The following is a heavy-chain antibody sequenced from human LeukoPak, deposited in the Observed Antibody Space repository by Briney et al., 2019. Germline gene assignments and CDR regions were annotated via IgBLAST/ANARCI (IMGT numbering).Heavy chain of an antibody. J-gene: IGHJ4*02. Sequence: GSLRLSCAASGFTFSSYSMNWVRQAPGKGLEWVSSISSSSSYIYYADSVKGRFTISRDNTKNLLYLEMNSLRAEDTAMYFCVRDVGAVRGEVYFDYWGQGTLVTVSS. V-gene: IGHV3-21*06. CDR2: ISSSSSYI. D-gene: IGHD3-10*01. CDR1: GFTFSSYS. CDR3: VRDVGAVRGEVYFDY.